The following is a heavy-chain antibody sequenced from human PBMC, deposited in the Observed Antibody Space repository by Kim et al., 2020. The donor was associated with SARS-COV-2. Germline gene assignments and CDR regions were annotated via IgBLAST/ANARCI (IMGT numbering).Heavy chain of an antibody. J-gene: IGHJ4*02. Sequence: SETLSLTCALYGASFSGYYWSWIRQPPGKGLEWIGEIDDSGSTKSNPSLKSRVTISIDTSKNQFSLKMNSVTAADTAVYYCARAPNYSDSSGYYYGLDYWGQGTLVTVSS. CDR3: ARAPNYSDSSGYYYGLDY. V-gene: IGHV4-34*01. CDR1: GASFSGYY. D-gene: IGHD3-22*01. CDR2: IDDSGST.